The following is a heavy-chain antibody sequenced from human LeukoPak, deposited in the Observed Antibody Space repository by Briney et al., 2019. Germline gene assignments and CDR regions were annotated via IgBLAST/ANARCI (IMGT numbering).Heavy chain of an antibody. CDR3: ARGYCSSTSCYLDH. D-gene: IGHD2-2*01. Sequence: SETLSLTCAVSGGSISSNNWWIWVRQSPEKGLEWIGEIYHDGSTYYNPSLKSRITISLDKSKNQFSLNLSSVTAADTAVYYCARGYCSSTSCYLDHWGQGTLVTVSS. CDR1: GGSISSNNW. CDR2: IYHDGST. V-gene: IGHV4-4*02. J-gene: IGHJ4*02.